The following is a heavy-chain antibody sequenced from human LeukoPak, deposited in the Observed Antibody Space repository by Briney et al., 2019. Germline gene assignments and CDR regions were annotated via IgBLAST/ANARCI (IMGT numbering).Heavy chain of an antibody. J-gene: IGHJ5*02. V-gene: IGHV1-69*01. CDR3: ARLYSSSTP. D-gene: IGHD6-6*01. CDR1: GFTFSSYA. CDR2: IIPIFGTA. Sequence: GGSLRLSCAASGFTFSSYAISWVRQAPGQGLEWVGGIIPIFGTANYAQKFQGRVTITADESTSTAYMELSSLRSEDTAVYYCARLYSSSTPWGQGTLVTVSS.